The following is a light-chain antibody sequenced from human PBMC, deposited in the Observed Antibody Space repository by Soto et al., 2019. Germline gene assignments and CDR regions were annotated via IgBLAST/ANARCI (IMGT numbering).Light chain of an antibody. CDR2: GAS. J-gene: IGKJ1*01. CDR3: QQYKNGWT. Sequence: EIVMTQSPATLSVSPGERATLSCRASQSFSSNLSWYQQKPCQAPRLLNYGASPRATGNPAKFSGGGSGTEFTLTISSLQAEDFAIYYCQQYKNGWTFGQGTKVDIK. V-gene: IGKV3-15*01. CDR1: QSFSSN.